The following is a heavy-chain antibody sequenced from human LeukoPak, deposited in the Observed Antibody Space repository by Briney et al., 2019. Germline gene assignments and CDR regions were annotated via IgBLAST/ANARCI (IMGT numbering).Heavy chain of an antibody. CDR1: GFIFDDYA. V-gene: IGHV3-9*03. CDR3: AKDIGSGWYGFDY. Sequence: PGRSLRLSCAASGFIFDDYAMHWVRQAPGKGLEWVSGISWNSGSIGYADSVKGRFTISRDNAKNSLYLQMNSLRAEDMALYYCAKDIGSGWYGFDYWGQGTLVTVSS. CDR2: ISWNSGSI. J-gene: IGHJ4*02. D-gene: IGHD6-19*01.